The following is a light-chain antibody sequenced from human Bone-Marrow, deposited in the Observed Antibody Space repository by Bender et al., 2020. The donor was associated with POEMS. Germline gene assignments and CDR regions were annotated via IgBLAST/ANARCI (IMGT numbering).Light chain of an antibody. CDR1: ALPKKS. J-gene: IGLJ2*01. V-gene: IGLV3-10*01. CDR2: EDN. Sequence: SYELTQPPSVSVSPGQTARITCSGDALPKKSAYWYQQKSGQAPVLFIYEDNKRPSGIPERFSGSTSGNTATLTITRAQAGDEADYYCQVWGSITAFGGGTKLTVL. CDR3: QVWGSITA.